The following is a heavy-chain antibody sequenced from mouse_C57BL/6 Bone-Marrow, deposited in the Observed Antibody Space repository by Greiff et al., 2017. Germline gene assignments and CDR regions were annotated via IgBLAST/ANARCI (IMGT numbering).Heavy chain of an antibody. Sequence: EVRLQQSGPELVKPGASVKISCKASGYTFTDYYMNWVKQSHGKSLEWIGDINPNNGGTSYNQKFKGKATLTVDKSSSTAYMELRSLTSEDSAVYYCHYGNLGRFAYWGQGTLVTVSA. D-gene: IGHD2-1*01. CDR2: INPNNGGT. V-gene: IGHV1-26*01. CDR1: GYTFTDYY. J-gene: IGHJ3*01. CDR3: HYGNLGRFAY.